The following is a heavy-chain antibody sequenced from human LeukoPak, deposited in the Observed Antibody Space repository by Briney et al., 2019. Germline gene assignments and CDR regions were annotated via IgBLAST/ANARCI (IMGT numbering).Heavy chain of an antibody. V-gene: IGHV1-2*02. CDR1: GGTFSSYA. CDR3: ARDLSWFDP. CDR2: INPNSGGT. J-gene: IGHJ5*02. Sequence: ASVKVSCKASGGTFSSYAISWVRQAPGQGLEWMGWINPNSGGTNYAQKFQGRVTMTRDTSISTAYMELSRLRSDDTAVYYCARDLSWFDPWGQGTLVTVSS.